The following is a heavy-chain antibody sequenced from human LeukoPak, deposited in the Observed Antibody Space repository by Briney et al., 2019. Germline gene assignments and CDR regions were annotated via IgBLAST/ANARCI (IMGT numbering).Heavy chain of an antibody. J-gene: IGHJ4*02. D-gene: IGHD3-10*01. CDR3: TRLGYYYGSGSPNQY. CDR2: IRSKANSYAT. V-gene: IGHV3-73*01. Sequence: GGSLRLSCAASGFTFSGSAMHWARQASGKGLEWVGRIRSKANSYATAYVASVKGRFTISRDDSKNTAYLQMNSLKTEDTAVYYCTRLGYYYGSGSPNQYWGQGTLVTVSS. CDR1: GFTFSGSA.